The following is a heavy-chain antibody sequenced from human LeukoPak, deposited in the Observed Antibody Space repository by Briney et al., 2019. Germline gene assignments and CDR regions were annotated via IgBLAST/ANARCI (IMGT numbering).Heavy chain of an antibody. CDR3: ARDKAVTTEVTQHFQH. D-gene: IGHD4-23*01. CDR1: GYTFTNYG. V-gene: IGHV1-18*01. J-gene: IGHJ1*01. CDR2: FSAYNGYT. Sequence: GASVKVSCKASGYTFTNYGISWVRQAPGQGLEWMGWFSAYNGYTDYAQKLQFRVTMTTDTSTSTAYMELRSLRSDDTAVYYCARDKAVTTEVTQHFQHWGQGTLVTVSS.